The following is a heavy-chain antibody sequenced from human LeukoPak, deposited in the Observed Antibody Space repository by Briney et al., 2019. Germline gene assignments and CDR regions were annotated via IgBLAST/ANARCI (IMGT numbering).Heavy chain of an antibody. Sequence: SVKVSCKASGGTFSSYAISWVRQAPGQGLEWMGGIIPIFGTANYAQKFQGRVTITADESTSTAYMELGSLRSEDTAVYYCARGVVVVVPAADAGSYYYYMDVWGKGTTVTVSS. J-gene: IGHJ6*03. V-gene: IGHV1-69*13. CDR1: GGTFSSYA. CDR2: IIPIFGTA. D-gene: IGHD2-2*01. CDR3: ARGVVVVVPAADAGSYYYYMDV.